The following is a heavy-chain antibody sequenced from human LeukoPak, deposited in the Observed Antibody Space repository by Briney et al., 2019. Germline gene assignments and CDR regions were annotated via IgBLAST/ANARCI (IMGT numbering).Heavy chain of an antibody. D-gene: IGHD3-22*01. Sequence: GGSLRLSCAASGFTLSSFTMHWVRHNPGKGLEWVAVISYDESQKWYADSVKGRFTISRDNSKNTLYLQMNSLRAEDTAVYYCASQTEYYYDSSGYYESYWGQGTLVTVSS. V-gene: IGHV3-30*14. J-gene: IGHJ4*02. CDR3: ASQTEYYYDSSGYYESY. CDR1: GFTLSSFT. CDR2: ISYDESQK.